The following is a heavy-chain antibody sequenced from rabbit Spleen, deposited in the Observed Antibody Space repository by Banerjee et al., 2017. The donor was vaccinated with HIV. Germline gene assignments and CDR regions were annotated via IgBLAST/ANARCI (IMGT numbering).Heavy chain of an antibody. CDR3: ARDGTGGSYFAL. Sequence: QSLEESGGGLVQPEGSLKLSCKASGFSLSSYYMNWVRQAPGKGLEWIGYIDPLFGITYYANWVNGRFSISRENAQNTVFLQMTSLTAADTATYFCARDGTGGSYFALWGQGTLVTVS. J-gene: IGHJ3*01. CDR1: GFSLSSYY. D-gene: IGHD8-1*01. V-gene: IGHV1S7*01. CDR2: IDPLFGIT.